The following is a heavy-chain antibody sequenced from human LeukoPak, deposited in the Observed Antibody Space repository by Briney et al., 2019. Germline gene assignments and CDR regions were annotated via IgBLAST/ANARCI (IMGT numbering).Heavy chain of an antibody. CDR2: TKNRGESHIT. J-gene: IGHJ6*02. CDR3: ARDTDTAMDV. V-gene: IGHV3-72*01. CDR1: RSFSDHY. Sequence: GGSLRLSCVASRSFSDHYMDWVRQAPGRGLEWIGRTKNRGESHITQYAASVNGRFTASRDDSKNSLYLQMNNLKTEDTAVYYCARDTDTAMDVWGQGTTVTVSS.